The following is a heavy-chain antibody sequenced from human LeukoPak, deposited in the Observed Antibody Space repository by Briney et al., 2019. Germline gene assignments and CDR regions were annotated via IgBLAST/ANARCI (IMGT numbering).Heavy chain of an antibody. Sequence: PGRSLRLSCAASGFTFSNAWMSWVRQAPGKGLEWGGFIRSKAYGGTTEYAASVKGRFTIARDDSKSIAYLQMNSLKTEDTAVYYCTRDLTMVRGSPRASVDYWGQGTLVTVSS. CDR3: TRDLTMVRGSPRASVDY. V-gene: IGHV3-49*04. D-gene: IGHD3-10*01. J-gene: IGHJ4*02. CDR2: IRSKAYGGTT. CDR1: GFTFSNAW.